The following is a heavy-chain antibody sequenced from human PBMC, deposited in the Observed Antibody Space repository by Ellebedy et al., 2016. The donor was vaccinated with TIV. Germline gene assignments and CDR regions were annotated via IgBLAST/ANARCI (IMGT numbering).Heavy chain of an antibody. J-gene: IGHJ2*01. Sequence: GESLKISCAASGFTFSSYGMHWVRQAPGKGLEWVAVIWYDGSNKYYADSVKGRFTISRDNSENTLYLQMNTLRAEDTAVYYCARASPLGGDGYSYWYFDLWGRGTLVTVSS. D-gene: IGHD5-24*01. CDR1: GFTFSSYG. V-gene: IGHV3-33*01. CDR2: IWYDGSNK. CDR3: ARASPLGGDGYSYWYFDL.